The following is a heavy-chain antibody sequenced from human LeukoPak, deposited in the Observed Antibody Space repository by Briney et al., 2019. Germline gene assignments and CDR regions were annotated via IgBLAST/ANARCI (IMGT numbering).Heavy chain of an antibody. Sequence: GESLKISCQASGYNFIRYWIGWVRQKPGQGLEWIGIIYPADSDTKYSPSFQGHVTISVDESISTTYLQWTSLNTSDTAMYFCARRIVAHWYLDLWGRGTLVTVSS. CDR1: GYNFIRYW. D-gene: IGHD5-12*01. V-gene: IGHV5-51*01. CDR3: ARRIVAHWYLDL. J-gene: IGHJ2*01. CDR2: IYPADSDT.